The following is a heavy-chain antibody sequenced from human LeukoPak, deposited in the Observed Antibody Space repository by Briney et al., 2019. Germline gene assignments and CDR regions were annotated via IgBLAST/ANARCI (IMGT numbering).Heavy chain of an antibody. V-gene: IGHV1-69*13. J-gene: IGHJ4*02. CDR3: AWHGDGSGEYSYGNEEDY. CDR1: GGTFSSYA. D-gene: IGHD5-18*01. CDR2: IIPIFGTA. Sequence: ASVKVSCKASGGTFSSYAISWVRQAPGQGLEWMGGIIPIFGTANYAQKFQGRVTITADESTSTAYMELSSLRFEDTAVYYCAWHGDGSGEYSYGNEEDYWGQGTLVTVSS.